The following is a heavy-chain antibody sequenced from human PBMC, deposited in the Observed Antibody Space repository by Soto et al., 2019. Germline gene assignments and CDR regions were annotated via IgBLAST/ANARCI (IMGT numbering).Heavy chain of an antibody. CDR3: ARTRGGDCYSCWYFDL. Sequence: QVQLVQSGAEVKKPGASVKVSCKASGYTFTSYGISWVRQAPGQGLEWMGWISAYNGNTNYAQNPQGRVTMTTGTSTSTADMELRSLRSDDTAVYYCARTRGGDCYSCWYFDLWGRGTLVTVSS. D-gene: IGHD2-21*01. J-gene: IGHJ2*01. CDR1: GYTFTSYG. CDR2: ISAYNGNT. V-gene: IGHV1-18*01.